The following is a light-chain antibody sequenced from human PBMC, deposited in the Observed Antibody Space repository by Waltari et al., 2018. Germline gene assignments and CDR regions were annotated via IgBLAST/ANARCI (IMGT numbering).Light chain of an antibody. CDR1: SLRTF. CDR2: DAS. CDR3: QQGNDFPLT. J-gene: IGKJ4*01. V-gene: IGKV1-12*01. Sequence: VSVALGQTVTITCRGDSLRTFFATWYQQRPGQAPEFLIYDASTLQSGVPSRFSGSGSGREFTLTITSLQPEDFSTYYCQQGNDFPLTFGGGTKVEMK.